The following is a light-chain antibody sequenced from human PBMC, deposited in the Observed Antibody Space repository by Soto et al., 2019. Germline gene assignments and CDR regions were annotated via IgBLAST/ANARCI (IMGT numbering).Light chain of an antibody. J-gene: IGKJ5*01. Sequence: EIVLTQSPVTLSVSPGQTATLSCRASQSISSHLAWYPKKPGQAPRIIIYGGYTRATGIPARFSGSGSGTEFTLTISSLQSEDFAVYYCQQYNNWPPITCGQGTRLEIK. V-gene: IGKV3-15*01. CDR1: QSISSH. CDR3: QQYNNWPPIT. CDR2: GGY.